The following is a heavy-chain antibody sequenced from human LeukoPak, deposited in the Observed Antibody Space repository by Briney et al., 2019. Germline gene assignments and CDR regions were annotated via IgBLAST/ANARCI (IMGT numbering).Heavy chain of an antibody. CDR2: IYSGGST. V-gene: IGHV3-66*01. J-gene: IGHJ4*02. Sequence: GSLRLSCAASGFTVSSNYMSWVRQAPGKGLEWVSVIYSGGSTYYADSVKGRFTISRDNSKNTLYLQMNSLRAEDTAVYYCARVVRGATSLFDYWGQGTLVTVSS. CDR3: ARVVRGATSLFDY. CDR1: GFTVSSNY. D-gene: IGHD3-10*01.